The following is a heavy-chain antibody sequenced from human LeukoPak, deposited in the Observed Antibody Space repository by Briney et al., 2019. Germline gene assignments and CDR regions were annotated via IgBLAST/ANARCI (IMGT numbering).Heavy chain of an antibody. CDR3: ARASGYYVAGDFDY. J-gene: IGHJ4*02. CDR2: VSYDGSNK. Sequence: GSLRLSCAASGFTFSSYAMHWVRQAPGKGLEWVAVVSYDGSNKYYADSVKGRFTISRDNSKNTLYLQMNSLRAEDTAVYYCARASGYYVAGDFDYWGQGTLVTVSS. V-gene: IGHV3-30-3*01. CDR1: GFTFSSYA. D-gene: IGHD3-10*02.